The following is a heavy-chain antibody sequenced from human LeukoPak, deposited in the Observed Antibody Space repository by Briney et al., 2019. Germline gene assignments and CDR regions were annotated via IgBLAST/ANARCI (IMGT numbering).Heavy chain of an antibody. CDR2: INPNSGGT. J-gene: IGHJ4*02. V-gene: IGHV1-2*02. Sequence: ASGKVSCKASGYTFTGYYMHWVRQAPGQGLEWMGWINPNSGGTYYAQKFQGRVTMTSDTFISSAYMELSRLRSDDRAVYYCARDLYGGTSATFDYWGQGTLVTVSS. CDR3: ARDLYGGTSATFDY. D-gene: IGHD4-23*01. CDR1: GYTFTGYY.